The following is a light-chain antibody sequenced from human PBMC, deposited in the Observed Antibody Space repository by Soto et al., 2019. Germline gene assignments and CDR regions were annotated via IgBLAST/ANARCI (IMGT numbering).Light chain of an antibody. CDR1: NLGDKY. CDR2: EDT. CDR3: QAWVSSTVV. Sequence: YELTQPPSVSVSPGQTARITCSGDNLGDKYASWYQQKPGQSPVLVIFEDTKRPSGIPERFSGSNSGNTATLTISGAQAMDEADYYCQAWVSSTVVFGTGTKLTVL. V-gene: IGLV3-1*01. J-gene: IGLJ1*01.